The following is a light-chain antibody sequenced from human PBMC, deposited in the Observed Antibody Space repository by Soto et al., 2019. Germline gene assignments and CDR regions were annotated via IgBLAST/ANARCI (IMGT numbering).Light chain of an antibody. CDR2: DDS. V-gene: IGLV3-21*02. Sequence: SYELTQPPSVSVAPGQTATISCGGTRIGTKSVHWYLQRPGQAPVLVVHDDSDRPSGIPERFSGSNSGDTATLTISRVEAGDEADYYCQVWASNSDYVVFGGGTKLTVL. CDR1: RIGTKS. J-gene: IGLJ3*02. CDR3: QVWASNSDYVV.